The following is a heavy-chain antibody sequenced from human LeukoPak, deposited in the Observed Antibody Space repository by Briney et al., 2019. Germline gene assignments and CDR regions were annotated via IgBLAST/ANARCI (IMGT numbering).Heavy chain of an antibody. Sequence: ASVKVSCKASGYTFTSYYMHWVRQAPGQGLEWMGIINPSGGSTSYAQKFQGRVTMTRDTSTSTVYMELSSLRSEDTAVYYCASSWPPRSSHIPFYFDYWGQGTLVTVSS. CDR1: GYTFTSYY. CDR3: ASSWPPRSSHIPFYFDY. J-gene: IGHJ4*02. V-gene: IGHV1-46*01. D-gene: IGHD6-13*01. CDR2: INPSGGST.